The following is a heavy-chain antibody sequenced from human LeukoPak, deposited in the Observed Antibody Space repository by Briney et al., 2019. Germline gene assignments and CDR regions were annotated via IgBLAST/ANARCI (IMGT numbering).Heavy chain of an antibody. V-gene: IGHV3-53*01. D-gene: IGHD3-22*01. J-gene: IGHJ1*01. Sequence: GGSLRLSCAASGFTVSDTYMSWIRQAPGKGLEWVSFIYSAGSTYYADSVKGRFTISRDNSKNTLYLQMNSLRAEDTAVYYCARDERSYDGSGRLIAEYFQHWGQGTLVTVSS. CDR1: GFTVSDTY. CDR2: IYSAGST. CDR3: ARDERSYDGSGRLIAEYFQH.